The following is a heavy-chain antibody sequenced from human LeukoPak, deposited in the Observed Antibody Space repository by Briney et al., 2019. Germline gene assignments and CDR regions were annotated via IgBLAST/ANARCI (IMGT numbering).Heavy chain of an antibody. CDR1: GDSISTYY. CDR3: AREGAVAVWNTFHI. V-gene: IGHV4-4*07. Sequence: PSETLSLTCTVSGDSISTYYYNWIRQPAGKGLGRIGRIYTTGSTHYNPSLKSRVSISLDTSKNQIYLELSSVTAADTAIYYCAREGAVAVWNTFHIWGQGTMVAVSS. CDR2: IYTTGST. J-gene: IGHJ3*02. D-gene: IGHD6-19*01.